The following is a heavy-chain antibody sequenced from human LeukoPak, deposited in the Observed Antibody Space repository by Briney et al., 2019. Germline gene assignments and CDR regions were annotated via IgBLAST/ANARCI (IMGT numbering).Heavy chain of an antibody. Sequence: ASVKVSCKVSGYTLTELSMHWVRQAPGKGLEWMGGFDPEDGETIYAQEFQGRVTTTEDTSTDTAYMELSSLRSEDTAVYYCATVGYYGSGSYYNSVYWFDPWGQGTLVTVSS. J-gene: IGHJ5*02. CDR3: ATVGYYGSGSYYNSVYWFDP. V-gene: IGHV1-24*01. CDR1: GYTLTELS. CDR2: FDPEDGET. D-gene: IGHD3-10*01.